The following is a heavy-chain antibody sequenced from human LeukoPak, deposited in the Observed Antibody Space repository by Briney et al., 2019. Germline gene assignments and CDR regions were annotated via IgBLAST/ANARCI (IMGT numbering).Heavy chain of an antibody. CDR2: IKQDGSEK. V-gene: IGHV3-7*01. D-gene: IGHD6-13*01. Sequence: GGSLRLSCAASGFTFSSYWMSWVRQAPGKGLEWVANIKQDGSEKYYVDSVKGRFTISRDNSKNTLYLQMNSLRAEDTAVYYCATSIAAAGSYYYYGVDVWGQGTTVTVSS. J-gene: IGHJ6*02. CDR1: GFTFSSYW. CDR3: ATSIAAAGSYYYYGVDV.